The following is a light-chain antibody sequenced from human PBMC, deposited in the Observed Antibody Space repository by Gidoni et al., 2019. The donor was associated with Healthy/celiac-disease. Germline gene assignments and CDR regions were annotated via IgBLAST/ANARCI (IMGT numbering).Light chain of an antibody. CDR3: SSYTSSSTLV. J-gene: IGLJ2*01. CDR1: SSDVGVYNY. Sequence: QSALTQPASVSRSPGQSITIYCTGTSSDVGVYNYVAWYQQHPGKATKLMIYDVSNRPSGVSNRFSGYKSGNTASLTISGLQAEDEADYYCSSYTSSSTLVFGGGTKLTVL. V-gene: IGLV2-14*01. CDR2: DVS.